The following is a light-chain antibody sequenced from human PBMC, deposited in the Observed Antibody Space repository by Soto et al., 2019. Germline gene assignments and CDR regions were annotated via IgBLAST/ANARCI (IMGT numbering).Light chain of an antibody. CDR3: RQYGSSPSP. CDR2: GAS. CDR1: QTIRSNY. Sequence: ETVLTQSPGTLSLSPGERATLSCRASQTIRSNYLAWYRQTPGQAPSLLIYGASNRATRIDDRFSGSGSGTAVSLIISRREPEDFALYYCRQYGSSPSPFGQGTKVDIK. V-gene: IGKV3-20*01. J-gene: IGKJ1*01.